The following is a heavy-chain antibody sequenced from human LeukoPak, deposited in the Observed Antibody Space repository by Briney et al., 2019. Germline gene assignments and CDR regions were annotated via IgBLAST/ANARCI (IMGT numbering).Heavy chain of an antibody. Sequence: GGSLRLSCAASGFTFSSYSMNWVRQAPGKGLEWVSYISSSSSTIYYADSVKGRFTISRDNAKNSLYLQMNSLRAEDTAVYYCSGGPRGYSGYDSVYFDYWGKGTRVTVSS. D-gene: IGHD5-12*01. J-gene: IGHJ4*02. CDR2: ISSSSSTI. CDR1: GFTFSSYS. CDR3: SGGPRGYSGYDSVYFDY. V-gene: IGHV3-48*01.